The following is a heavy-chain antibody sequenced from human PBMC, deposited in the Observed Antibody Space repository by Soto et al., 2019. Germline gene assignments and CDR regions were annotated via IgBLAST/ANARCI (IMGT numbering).Heavy chain of an antibody. Sequence: GGSLRLSCAASGFTFSSYGMHWVRQAPGKGLEWVAVISYDGSNKYYADSVKGRFTISRDNSKNTLYLQMNSLRAEDTAVYYCAKDCGGSCYGAFDIWGQGTMVTVSS. CDR2: ISYDGSNK. CDR3: AKDCGGSCYGAFDI. V-gene: IGHV3-30*18. CDR1: GFTFSSYG. J-gene: IGHJ3*02. D-gene: IGHD2-15*01.